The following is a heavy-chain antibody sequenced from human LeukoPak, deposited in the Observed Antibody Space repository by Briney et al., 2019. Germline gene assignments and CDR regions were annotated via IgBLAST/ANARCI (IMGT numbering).Heavy chain of an antibody. J-gene: IGHJ2*01. CDR2: IGGSDGST. CDR3: AKDIVVAGIWYFDL. CDR1: GFTFSSYA. Sequence: LTGVSLRLSCAASGFTFSSYAMSWVRQTPGKGLQWLAAIGGSDGSTYFADSVKGRPTISRDNSKNTLYLQINSLTDEDTAIYYCAKDIVVAGIWYFDLWGRGTLVTVSS. D-gene: IGHD6-19*01. V-gene: IGHV3-23*01.